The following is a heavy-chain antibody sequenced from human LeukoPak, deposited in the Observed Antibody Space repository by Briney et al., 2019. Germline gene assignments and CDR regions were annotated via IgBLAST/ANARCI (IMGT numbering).Heavy chain of an antibody. Sequence: GGSLRLSCAASGFTFSDHWMHWVRQVPGKGLVWVSRIKTDGSWTNDADSVKGRFTISRDNAENTLYLRMNSLRVEDTAVYYCVRGVGGSSYLDYWGQGALVTVSS. CDR2: IKTDGSWT. CDR3: VRGVGGSSYLDY. V-gene: IGHV3-74*01. J-gene: IGHJ4*02. CDR1: GFTFSDHW. D-gene: IGHD3-16*01.